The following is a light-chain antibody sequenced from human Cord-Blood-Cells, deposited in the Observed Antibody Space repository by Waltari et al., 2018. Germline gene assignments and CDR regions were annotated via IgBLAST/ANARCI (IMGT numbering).Light chain of an antibody. CDR2: DVS. CDR3: SSYTSSSTRV. J-gene: IGLJ3*02. Sequence: QSALTQPASVSGSPGQSITISCPGTSSDVGGYNYGSWYQQHPGKAPKLIIYDVSNRPSGVSNRFSGSKSGNTASLTISGLQAEDEADYYCSSYTSSSTRVFGGGTKLTVL. V-gene: IGLV2-14*03. CDR1: SSDVGGYNY.